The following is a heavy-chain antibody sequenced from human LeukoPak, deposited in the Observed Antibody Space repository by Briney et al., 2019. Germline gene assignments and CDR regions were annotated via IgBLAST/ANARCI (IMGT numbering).Heavy chain of an antibody. CDR1: GDSISTNNW. Sequence: PSETLSLTCAVSGDSISTNNWWSWVRQPPGKGLEWIGEIYHGGSTNYNPSLKSRVTISVDKSKNQFSLRLSSVTAADTAVYYCARPSRSVSTAGAFDIWGQGTMVTVSS. CDR2: IYHGGST. CDR3: ARPSRSVSTAGAFDI. V-gene: IGHV4-4*02. D-gene: IGHD5/OR15-5a*01. J-gene: IGHJ3*02.